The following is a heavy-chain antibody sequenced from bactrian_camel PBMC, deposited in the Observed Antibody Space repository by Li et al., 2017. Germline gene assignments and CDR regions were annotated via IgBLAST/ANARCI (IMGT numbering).Heavy chain of an antibody. V-gene: IGHV3S1*01. CDR2: IYIGGGPT. Sequence: VQLVESGGGSVQAGGSLRLSCAASGITYSTYCMAWFRQAPGKEREDVASIYIGGGPTYYADSVKGRFTVSQDNAKNMLYLQMDSLEPEDTATYYCALKRLPGMYSSDLNPQHYFANWGQGTQVTVS. J-gene: IGHJ6*01. CDR1: GITYSTYC. D-gene: IGHD4*01. CDR3: ALKRLPGMYSSDLNPQHYFAN.